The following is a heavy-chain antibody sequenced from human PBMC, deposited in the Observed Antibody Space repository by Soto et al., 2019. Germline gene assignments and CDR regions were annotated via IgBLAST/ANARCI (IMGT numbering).Heavy chain of an antibody. CDR1: GDSVSSNSAA. CDR2: AYYRSKWYN. V-gene: IGHV6-1*01. J-gene: IGHJ6*02. D-gene: IGHD3-3*01. CDR3: ARDLSITTRGHYYYYGMDV. Sequence: PSQTLSLTCAISGDSVSSNSAAWNWIRQSPSRGLEWLGRAYYRSKWYNDYAVSVKSRITINPDTSKNQFSLQLNSVTPEDTAVYYCARDLSITTRGHYYYYGMDVWGQGTTVTVSS.